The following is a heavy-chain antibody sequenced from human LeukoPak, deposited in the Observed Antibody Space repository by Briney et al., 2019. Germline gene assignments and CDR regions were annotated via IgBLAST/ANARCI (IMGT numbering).Heavy chain of an antibody. CDR3: ARESAGFGGYYFDY. V-gene: IGHV4-30-2*01. D-gene: IGHD6-19*01. J-gene: IGHJ4*02. CDR2: IYHSGST. Sequence: SETLSLTCAVSGGSISSGGYSWSWIRQPPGKGLEWIGYIYHSGSTYYNPSLKSRVTISVDRSKNQFSLKLSSVTAADTAVYYCARESAGFGGYYFDYWGQGTLVTVSS. CDR1: GGSISSGGYS.